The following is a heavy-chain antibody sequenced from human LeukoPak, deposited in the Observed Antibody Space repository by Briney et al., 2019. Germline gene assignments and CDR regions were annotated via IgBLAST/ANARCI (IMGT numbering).Heavy chain of an antibody. J-gene: IGHJ6*02. Sequence: PSETLSLTCTVSGGAISSYYWSWIRQPPGKGLEWIGYIYYSGSTNYNPSLKSRVTISVDTSKNQFSLKLSSVTAADTAVYYCARDRVGLDVWGQGTTVTVSS. CDR2: IYYSGST. D-gene: IGHD3-10*01. CDR1: GGAISSYY. V-gene: IGHV4-59*01. CDR3: ARDRVGLDV.